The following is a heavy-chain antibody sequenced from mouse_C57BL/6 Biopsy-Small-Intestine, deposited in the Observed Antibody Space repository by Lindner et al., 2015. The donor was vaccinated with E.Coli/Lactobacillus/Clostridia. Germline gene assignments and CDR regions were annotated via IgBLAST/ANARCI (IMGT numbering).Heavy chain of an antibody. J-gene: IGHJ2*01. CDR1: GYAFTNYL. Sequence: VQLQESGAELVRPGTSVKVSCKASGYAFTNYLMEWVKQRPGQGLEWIGVINPGSGGTNYNEKFKGKAKLTADKSSSTAYMQLSSLTSEDSAVYFCARSGGDGYFCDYWGQGTTLTVSS. D-gene: IGHD2-3*01. CDR2: INPGSGGT. V-gene: IGHV1-54*01. CDR3: ARSGGDGYFCDY.